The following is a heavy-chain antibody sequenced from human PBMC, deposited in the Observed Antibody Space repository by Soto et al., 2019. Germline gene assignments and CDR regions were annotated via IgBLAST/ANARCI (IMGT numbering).Heavy chain of an antibody. V-gene: IGHV3-23*01. CDR2: ISGSGGRT. J-gene: IGHJ6*02. CDR1: GFTFSIYA. CDR3: EKDDGSYWEYYYYGMDV. Sequence: GGSLRLSCAACGFTFSIYAMSWVRQAPGKGLAWVSAISGSGGRTYYAEYVKGRFTISRDNSKNTLYLQMNRMRADDTAVYYCEKDDGSYWEYYYYGMDVWGQGTTVTSP. D-gene: IGHD1-26*01.